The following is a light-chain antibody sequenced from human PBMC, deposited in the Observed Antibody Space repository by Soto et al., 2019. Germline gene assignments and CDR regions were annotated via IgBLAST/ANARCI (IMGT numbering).Light chain of an antibody. CDR2: RAS. CDR1: QSISSN. CDR3: QQYNNWART. Sequence: EMVLTQSPATLSVSPGERATLSCRASQSISSNLAWYQQKPGQALRLLIYRASTRATGIPARFSGSGSGTEFTLTIGRLRSEDFAVYYCQQYNNWARTFGQGTKVEIK. V-gene: IGKV3-15*01. J-gene: IGKJ2*01.